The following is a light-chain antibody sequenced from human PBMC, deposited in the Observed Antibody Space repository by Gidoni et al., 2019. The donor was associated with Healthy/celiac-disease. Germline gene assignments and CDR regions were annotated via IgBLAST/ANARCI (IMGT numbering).Light chain of an antibody. CDR2: FGS. V-gene: IGKV2-28*01. Sequence: IAMTQSPLSLPVTPGEPASISCRSSQSLLHSNGYNYLVWYLQQPGQSPQLLIYFGSNRASGVPDRFSGSGSGTDFTLKISRVEAEDVGVYYCMQAGRTLWTFGQGTKVEIK. J-gene: IGKJ1*01. CDR3: MQAGRTLWT. CDR1: QSLLHSNGYNY.